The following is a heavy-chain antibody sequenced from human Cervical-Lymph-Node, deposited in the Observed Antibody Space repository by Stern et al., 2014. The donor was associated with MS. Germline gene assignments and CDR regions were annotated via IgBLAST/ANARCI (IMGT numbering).Heavy chain of an antibody. J-gene: IGHJ6*02. V-gene: IGHV3-11*01. CDR3: ARGGSAYYYGMDV. CDR2: ISRTGDTI. CDR1: GFTFSDHY. Sequence: QVQLVQSGGGLVKPGESLRLSCAASGFTFSDHYMSCVRPAPGKGLECISYISRTGDTIYYADSVKGRFTISRDNVKNSLYLQMNSLRAEDAALYYCARGGSAYYYGMDVWGQGTAVTVSS.